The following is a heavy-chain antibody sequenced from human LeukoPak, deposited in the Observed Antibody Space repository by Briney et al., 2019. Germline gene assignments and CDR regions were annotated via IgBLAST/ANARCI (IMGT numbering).Heavy chain of an antibody. CDR3: ASGYRFRN. CDR2: INPNRGGT. Sequence: ASVKVSCKASGYPFTDYYMHWVRQAPGQGLEWMGWINPNRGGTDYAQRFQGRVTMTRDTSISTAYMELSRLRYDDTAVYYCASGYRFRNWGQGTLVTVSS. CDR1: GYPFTDYY. J-gene: IGHJ4*02. V-gene: IGHV1-2*02. D-gene: IGHD5-18*01.